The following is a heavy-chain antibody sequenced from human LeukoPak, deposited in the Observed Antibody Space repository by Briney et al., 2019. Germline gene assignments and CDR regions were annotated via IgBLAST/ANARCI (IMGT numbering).Heavy chain of an antibody. J-gene: IGHJ5*02. Sequence: GGSLRLSCAASGIIITSYWMSWVRQTPGKGLEWVANIKQDGSEKNYVDSVKGRFTIFRDNARNSLYLQMNSLRAEDTAVYYCASHSYGYNHWGQGALVIVSS. CDR2: IKQDGSEK. V-gene: IGHV3-7*01. CDR1: GIIITSYW. D-gene: IGHD3-16*01. CDR3: ASHSYGYNH.